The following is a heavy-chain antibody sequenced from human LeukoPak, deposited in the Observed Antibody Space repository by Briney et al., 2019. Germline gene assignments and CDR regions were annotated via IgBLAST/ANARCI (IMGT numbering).Heavy chain of an antibody. CDR2: ISWNSGSI. Sequence: GGPLRLSCAASGFTFGDYAMHWVRQAPGKGLEWVSGISWNSGSIGYADSVKGRFTISRDNAKNSLYLQMNSLRAEDTALYYCAKDIQSGWRTYYYYMDVWGKGTTVTVSS. D-gene: IGHD1-1*01. CDR1: GFTFGDYA. V-gene: IGHV3-9*01. J-gene: IGHJ6*03. CDR3: AKDIQSGWRTYYYYMDV.